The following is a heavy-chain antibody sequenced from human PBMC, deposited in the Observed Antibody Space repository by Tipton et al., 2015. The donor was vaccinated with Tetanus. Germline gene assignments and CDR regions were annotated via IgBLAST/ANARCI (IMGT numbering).Heavy chain of an antibody. J-gene: IGHJ3*02. V-gene: IGHV4-59*01. Sequence: TLSLTFTVSGGSINNYYWSWIRQPPGKGLVWIVYIYYSGSTNYKPPLKSRVTISVDTSKIQVSLKLSSVTAADTAVYYCARESWNREAFYIWGGGTMVAVSS. CDR3: ARESWNREAFYI. CDR1: GGSINNYY. CDR2: IYYSGST. D-gene: IGHD5-24*01.